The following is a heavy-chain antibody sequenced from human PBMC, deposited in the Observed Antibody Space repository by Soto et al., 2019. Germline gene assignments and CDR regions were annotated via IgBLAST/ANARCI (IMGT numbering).Heavy chain of an antibody. CDR3: TRTPDY. CDR1: GFTFSSYA. Sequence: PGGSLRLSCAASGFTFSSYAMHWVRQAPGKGLEWVAVISYDGSNKYYADSVKGRFTISRDNSKNSLFLQLNGLRPEDTGFYYCTRTPDYWGPGTLVTVS. CDR2: ISYDGSNK. V-gene: IGHV3-30-3*01. J-gene: IGHJ4*02.